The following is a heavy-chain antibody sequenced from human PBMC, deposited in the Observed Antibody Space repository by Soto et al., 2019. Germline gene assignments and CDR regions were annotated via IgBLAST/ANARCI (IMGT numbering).Heavy chain of an antibody. CDR2: INHSGST. D-gene: IGHD3-3*01. Sequence: SETLSLTCAVYGGSFSGYYWSWIRQPPGKGLEWIGEINHSGSTNYNPSLKSRVTISVDTSKNQFSLKLSSVTAADTAVYYCARHIMIFGVVIMVPNWFDPWGQGTLVTVSS. V-gene: IGHV4-34*01. CDR3: ARHIMIFGVVIMVPNWFDP. J-gene: IGHJ5*02. CDR1: GGSFSGYY.